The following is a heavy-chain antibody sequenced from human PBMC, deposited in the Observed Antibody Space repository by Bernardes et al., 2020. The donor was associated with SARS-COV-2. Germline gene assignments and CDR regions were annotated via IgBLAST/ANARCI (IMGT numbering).Heavy chain of an antibody. CDR3: ALPPTNYDRYGMDV. CDR1: GYTFTGYY. J-gene: IGHJ6*02. V-gene: IGHV1-2*02. CDR2: INPNSGGT. D-gene: IGHD3-22*01. Sequence: SVKVSCKASGYTFTGYYIHWVRQAPGQGLEWMGWINPNSGGTTYAQKFQGRVTMTRDTSINTAYMELSSLRSDDTAVYYCALPPTNYDRYGMDVWGQGTTVTVSS.